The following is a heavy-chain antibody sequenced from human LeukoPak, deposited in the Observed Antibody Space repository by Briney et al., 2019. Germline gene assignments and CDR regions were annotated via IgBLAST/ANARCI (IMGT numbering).Heavy chain of an antibody. CDR1: GFTVSSNY. D-gene: IGHD3-22*01. J-gene: IGHJ4*02. CDR3: ASGNYYDSSGYYRAIGYFDY. V-gene: IGHV3-66*01. CDR2: IYSGGST. Sequence: GGSLRLSCAASGFTVSSNYMSWVRQAPGKGLEWVSVIYSGGSTYHADSVKGRFTISRDNSKNTLYLQMNSLRAEDTAVYYCASGNYYDSSGYYRAIGYFDYWGQGTLVTVSS.